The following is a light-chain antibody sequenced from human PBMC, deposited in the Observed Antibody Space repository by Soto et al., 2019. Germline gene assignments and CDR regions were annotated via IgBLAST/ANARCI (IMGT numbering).Light chain of an antibody. Sequence: EIVLTQFPATLSLSPGESATLSCRASQSISYFLAWYQHKPGRAPRLLIFDASNRATGIPARFSGSGSGTDFTLTISSLEPEDFAVYYCQQRSIWPPVTVGQGTRLEIK. CDR3: QQRSIWPPVT. CDR2: DAS. CDR1: QSISYF. V-gene: IGKV3-11*01. J-gene: IGKJ5*01.